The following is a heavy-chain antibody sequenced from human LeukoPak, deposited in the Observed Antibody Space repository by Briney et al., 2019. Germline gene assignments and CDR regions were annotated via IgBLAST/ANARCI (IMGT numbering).Heavy chain of an antibody. CDR2: IASDGNDQ. CDR3: AKGPDIVVVPALFDY. D-gene: IGHD2-2*01. J-gene: IGHJ4*02. CDR1: GFTFNRCA. Sequence: GRSLRLSCAASGFTFNRCAIHWVRQAPGKGLEWVTVIASDGNDQHYADSVKGRFTISRDNSKNTLYLQMNSLRAEDTAVYYCAKGPDIVVVPALFDYWGQGTLVTVSS. V-gene: IGHV3-30-3*01.